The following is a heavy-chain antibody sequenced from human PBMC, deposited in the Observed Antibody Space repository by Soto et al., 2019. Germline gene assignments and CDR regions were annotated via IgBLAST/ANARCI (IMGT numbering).Heavy chain of an antibody. V-gene: IGHV3-53*04. D-gene: IGHD3-9*01. Sequence: GGSLRLSCAASGFTVSSNYMSWVRQAPGKGLEWVSVIYSGGSTYYADSVKGRFTISRHNSKNTLYLQMNSLRAEDTAVYYCARGTTIFYYYYYMDVWGKGTTVTVSS. CDR3: ARGTTIFYYYYYMDV. CDR1: GFTVSSNY. CDR2: IYSGGST. J-gene: IGHJ6*03.